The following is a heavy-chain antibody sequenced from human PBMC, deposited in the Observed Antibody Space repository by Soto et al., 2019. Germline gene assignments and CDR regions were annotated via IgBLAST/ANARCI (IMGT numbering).Heavy chain of an antibody. V-gene: IGHV1-8*01. J-gene: IGHJ6*03. Sequence: ASVKVSCKASGYTFTSYDINWVRQATGQGLEWMGWMNPNSGNTGYAQKFQGRVTMTRNTSISTAYMELSSLRSEDTAVYYCARRYYDFWSDYYIPTHGTYYYYMDVWGKGTTVTVSS. CDR3: ARRYYDFWSDYYIPTHGTYYYYMDV. CDR2: MNPNSGNT. CDR1: GYTFTSYD. D-gene: IGHD3-3*01.